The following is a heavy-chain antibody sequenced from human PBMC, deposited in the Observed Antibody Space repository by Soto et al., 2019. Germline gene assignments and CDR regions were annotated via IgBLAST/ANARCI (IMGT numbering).Heavy chain of an antibody. J-gene: IGHJ4*02. CDR2: ISGIGGST. D-gene: IGHD6-13*01. CDR1: GCTFTDYG. CDR3: ARGSSGYISSWYYFDY. Sequence: TGGSLRLSCAASGCTFTDYGLSWVRQAPGKGLEWVATISGIGGSTYLADSVKGRLSISRDNSKNTVSLLMNSLRAEDTAVYFCARGSSGYISSWYYFDYWGRGTLVTVSS. V-gene: IGHV3-23*01.